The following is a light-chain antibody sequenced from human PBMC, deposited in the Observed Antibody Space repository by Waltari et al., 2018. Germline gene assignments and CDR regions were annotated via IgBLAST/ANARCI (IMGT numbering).Light chain of an antibody. J-gene: IGKJ1*01. CDR1: QSISSY. Sequence: DIQMTQSPSSLSASVGDRVTITCRASQSISSYLNRYKQKPGKAPKLLIYAASSLQSGVPSRFSGSGSGTDFTLTISSLQPEDFATYYCQQSYSTRWTFGQGTKVEIK. CDR3: QQSYSTRWT. V-gene: IGKV1-39*01. CDR2: AAS.